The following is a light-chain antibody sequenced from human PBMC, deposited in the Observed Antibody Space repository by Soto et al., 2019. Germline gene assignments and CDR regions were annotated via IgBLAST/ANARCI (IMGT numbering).Light chain of an antibody. CDR3: QQFNSYPIFT. Sequence: AIQLTQSPSSLSASVGDRVTITCRASQGISSALVWYQQKPVKAPKLLIYDASSLESGVPSRFSGSGSGTDFTLTISSLQPEDFATYYCQQFNSYPIFTFGPGTKVDIK. J-gene: IGKJ3*01. CDR1: QGISSA. V-gene: IGKV1-13*02. CDR2: DAS.